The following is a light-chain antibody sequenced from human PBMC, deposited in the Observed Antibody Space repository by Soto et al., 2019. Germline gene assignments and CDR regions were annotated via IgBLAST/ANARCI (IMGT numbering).Light chain of an antibody. Sequence: QSVLTQPPSASGTPGQRVNISCSGSSSNIGSNYVYWYRQFPGTAPKLLIQRNNHRPSGVPARFSGSKSGTSASLAICGLRSEDEADYYCGGWDDSLSGPVFGGGTKLTVL. CDR3: GGWDDSLSGPV. J-gene: IGLJ2*01. V-gene: IGLV1-47*01. CDR1: SSNIGSNY. CDR2: RNN.